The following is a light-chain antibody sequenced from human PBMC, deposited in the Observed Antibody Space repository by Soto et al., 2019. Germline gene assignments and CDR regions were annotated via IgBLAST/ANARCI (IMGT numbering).Light chain of an antibody. CDR2: LNSDGSH. J-gene: IGLJ1*01. Sequence: QLVLTQSPSASASLGASVKLTCTLSSGHSSYAFAWHQQQPEKGPRYLMKLNSDGSHSKGDGIPDRFSGSSSGAERYLIISSLQSEDEADYYCQTWGTGIHVFGTGTKVTVL. CDR3: QTWGTGIHV. V-gene: IGLV4-69*01. CDR1: SGHSSYA.